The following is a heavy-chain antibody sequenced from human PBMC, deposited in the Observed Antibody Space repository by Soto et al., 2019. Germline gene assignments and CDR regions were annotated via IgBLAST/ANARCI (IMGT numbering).Heavy chain of an antibody. CDR1: GYNIYTNH. CDR3: ERATHSIKSSVLDY. V-gene: IGHV1-46*02. CDR2: VNPSLGRS. Sequence: GASVKVSCKTSGYNIYTNHMHWVRQAPGQGLEWMGIVNPSLGRSNYARKFRDRVAMTWDTSTRIFYMELNSLRSDDTAVYYCERATHSIKSSVLDYWGQGTLVTVSS. D-gene: IGHD3-10*01. J-gene: IGHJ4*02.